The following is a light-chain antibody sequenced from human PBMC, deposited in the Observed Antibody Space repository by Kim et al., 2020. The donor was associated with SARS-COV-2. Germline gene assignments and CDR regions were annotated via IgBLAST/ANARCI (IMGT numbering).Light chain of an antibody. V-gene: IGLV2-18*02. J-gene: IGLJ3*02. CDR3: SSYTSSNTWV. CDR2: DVS. CDR1: SSDVGSYNR. Sequence: QSALTQPPSVSGSPGQSVTISCTGTSSDVGSYNRVSWYHQPPGTPPKLMLYDVSTRPSGVPDRFSGSKSGNTASLTISGLQAEDEADYYCSSYTSSNTWVFGGGTQLTVL.